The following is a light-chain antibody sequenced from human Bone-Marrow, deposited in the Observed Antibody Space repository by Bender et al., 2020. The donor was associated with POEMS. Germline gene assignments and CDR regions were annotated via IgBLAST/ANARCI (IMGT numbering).Light chain of an antibody. CDR1: SSDVGGYYY. CDR3: VAWDASLNGWV. J-gene: IGLJ3*02. Sequence: QSALTQPASVSGSPGQSITISCTGTSSDVGGYYYVSWFQQHPGKAPKLMIYEGSKRPSGVSNRFSGSKSGNTASLTISGLQADDEAIYFCVAWDASLNGWVFGGGTKLTVL. V-gene: IGLV2-14*01. CDR2: EGS.